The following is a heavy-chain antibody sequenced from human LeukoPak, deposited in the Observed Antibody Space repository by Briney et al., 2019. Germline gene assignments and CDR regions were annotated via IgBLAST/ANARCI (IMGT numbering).Heavy chain of an antibody. J-gene: IGHJ5*02. D-gene: IGHD2-2*01. CDR2: INHSGST. CDR1: GGSISGYY. Sequence: SETLSLTCTVSGGSISGYYWSWIRQPPGKGLEWIGEINHSGSTNYNPSLKSRVTISVDTSKNQFSLKLSSVTAADTAVYYCARKYPSSTSHADTNWFDPWGQGTLVTVSS. V-gene: IGHV4-34*01. CDR3: ARKYPSSTSHADTNWFDP.